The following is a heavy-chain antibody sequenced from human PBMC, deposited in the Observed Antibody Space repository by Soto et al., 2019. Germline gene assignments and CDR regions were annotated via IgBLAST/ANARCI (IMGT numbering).Heavy chain of an antibody. CDR1: GYTFTSYD. V-gene: IGHV1-8*01. CDR2: MNPNSANT. J-gene: IGHJ5*02. CDR3: ARGVGSGSYYNQYNWFDP. D-gene: IGHD3-10*01. Sequence: ASVKVSCKASGYTFTSYDINWVRQATGQGLEWMGWMNPNSANTGYAQKFQGRVTMTRNTSISTAYMELRSLRSDDTAVYYCARGVGSGSYYNQYNWFDPWGQGTLVTVSS.